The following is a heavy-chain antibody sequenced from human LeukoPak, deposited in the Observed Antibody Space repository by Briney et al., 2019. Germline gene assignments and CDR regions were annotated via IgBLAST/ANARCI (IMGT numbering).Heavy chain of an antibody. CDR3: AREYSSSSYYYYGMDV. Sequence: GGSLRLSCAASGFTFSSYAMHWVRQAPGKGLEWVAVISYDGSNKYYADSVKGRFTISRDNSKNTLYLQMNSLRAEDTAVYYCAREYSSSSYYYYGMDVWAKGPRSPSP. CDR1: GFTFSSYA. J-gene: IGHJ6*02. V-gene: IGHV3-30-3*01. CDR2: ISYDGSNK. D-gene: IGHD6-6*01.